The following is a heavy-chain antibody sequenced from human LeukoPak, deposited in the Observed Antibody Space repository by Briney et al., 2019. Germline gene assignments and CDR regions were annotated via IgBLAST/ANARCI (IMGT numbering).Heavy chain of an antibody. CDR1: GYTFTSYG. CDR3: ARDFFVKTTVVTPAYFDY. V-gene: IGHV1-18*01. J-gene: IGHJ4*02. D-gene: IGHD4-23*01. CDR2: ISAYNGNT. Sequence: ASVKVSCKASGYTFTSYGISWVRQAPGQGLEWMGWISAYNGNTNYAQKLQGRVTMTTDTSTSTAYMELRSLRSDDTAVYYCARDFFVKTTVVTPAYFDYWGQGTLVTVSS.